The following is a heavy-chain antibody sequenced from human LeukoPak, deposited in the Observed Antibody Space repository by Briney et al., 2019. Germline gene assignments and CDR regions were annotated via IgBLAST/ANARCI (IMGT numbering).Heavy chain of an antibody. Sequence: GASVKVSCKASGYTFTSYAMNWVRQAPGQGLEWMGWINTNTGNPTYAQGFTGRFVFSLDTSVSTAYLQISSLKAEDTAVYYCARDSRGNLHTAMRDWGQGTLVTVSS. CDR2: INTNTGNP. D-gene: IGHD5-18*01. J-gene: IGHJ4*02. CDR1: GYTFTSYA. CDR3: ARDSRGNLHTAMRD. V-gene: IGHV7-4-1*02.